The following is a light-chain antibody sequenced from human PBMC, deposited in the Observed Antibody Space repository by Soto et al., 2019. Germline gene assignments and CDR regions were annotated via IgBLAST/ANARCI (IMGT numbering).Light chain of an antibody. CDR1: QSVSRY. Sequence: DIVLTQSPATLSLSPGERATLSCRASQSVSRYLAWYQQKPGQAPRLLMYGASNRATGIPARFSGRGSGTDFTLTISSLEPEDFAVYYCQQRSDWPSTFGGGTKVEI. J-gene: IGKJ4*02. CDR2: GAS. V-gene: IGKV3-11*01. CDR3: QQRSDWPST.